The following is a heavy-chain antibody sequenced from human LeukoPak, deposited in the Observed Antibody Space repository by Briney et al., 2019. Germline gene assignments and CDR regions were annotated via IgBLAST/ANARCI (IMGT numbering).Heavy chain of an antibody. J-gene: IGHJ4*02. V-gene: IGHV1-69*08. CDR2: IISTSGTA. D-gene: IGHD3-10*01. CDR3: ARTAAEWEFRGDLGY. CDR1: GGTFSNYN. Sequence: ASVKVSCKASGGTFSNYNINWVRQAPGQGLEWMGRIISTSGTADYAQKFQGSVTITADTSTNTFYLELSSLRYEDTAVYYCARTAAEWEFRGDLGYWGQGTLVTVSS.